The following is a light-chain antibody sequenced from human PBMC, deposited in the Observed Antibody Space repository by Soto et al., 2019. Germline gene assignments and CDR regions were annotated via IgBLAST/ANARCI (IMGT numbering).Light chain of an antibody. CDR1: QSVTNY. V-gene: IGKV3D-15*01. J-gene: IGKJ4*01. CDR3: QQYNNWPPLT. CDR2: DAS. Sequence: EIVMTQSPATLSVSPGERATLSCRASQSVTNYIAWYQQRPGQAPRLLIXDASNRASGVPARFSGSGSGTEFTPTISSLQSEDFAVYYCQQYNNWPPLTFGGGTKVDIK.